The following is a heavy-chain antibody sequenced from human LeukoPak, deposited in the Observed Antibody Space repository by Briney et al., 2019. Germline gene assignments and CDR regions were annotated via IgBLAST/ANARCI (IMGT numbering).Heavy chain of an antibody. CDR3: ARHMAPGNYYGDFDY. D-gene: IGHD1-26*01. CDR1: GDSITYTGYS. CDR2: IYYSGST. Sequence: SETLSHTCTISGDSITYTGYSWGWIRQPPGKGLEWIGSIYYSGSTNFNPSLKSRVTMSIDTSTNQFSLKLRSVTAADTALYYCARHMAPGNYYGDFDYWGQGTLVTVSS. V-gene: IGHV4-39*01. J-gene: IGHJ4*02.